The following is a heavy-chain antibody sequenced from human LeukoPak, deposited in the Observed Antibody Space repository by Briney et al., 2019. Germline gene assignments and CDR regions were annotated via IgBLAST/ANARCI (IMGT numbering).Heavy chain of an antibody. D-gene: IGHD1-26*01. J-gene: IGHJ6*03. Sequence: TGGSLRLSCAVSGFTFDNYAMHWVRQAPGKGLEWVSGISWNRNIIAYADSVKGRFTISRDNAKNSLYLQMNSLRAEDTAVYYCARTIEVVGATPYYYYYYMDVWGKGTTVAVSS. CDR2: ISWNRNII. CDR3: ARTIEVVGATPYYYYYYMDV. V-gene: IGHV3-9*01. CDR1: GFTFDNYA.